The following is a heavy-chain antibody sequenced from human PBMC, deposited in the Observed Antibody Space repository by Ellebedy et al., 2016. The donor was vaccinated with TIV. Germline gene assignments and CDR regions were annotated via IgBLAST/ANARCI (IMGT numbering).Heavy chain of an antibody. J-gene: IGHJ4*02. Sequence: ASVKVSCKASGYTFTSYGISWVRQAPGQGLEWMGWISAYNGNTNYAQKLQGRVTMTTDTSTSTAYMELSSLRSEDTAVYYCARDMKPGRGSGYYYFDYWGQGTLVTVSS. D-gene: IGHD3-22*01. V-gene: IGHV1-18*04. CDR3: ARDMKPGRGSGYYYFDY. CDR2: ISAYNGNT. CDR1: GYTFTSYG.